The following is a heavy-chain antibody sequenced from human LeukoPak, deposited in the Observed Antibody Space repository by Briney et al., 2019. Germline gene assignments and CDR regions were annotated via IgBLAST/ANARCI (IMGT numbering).Heavy chain of an antibody. CDR3: ARDDRDCSGGSDYCWFDP. Sequence: GGSLRLSFAASGFTFSSYEMNWVRRAPGKGLEWVSYISSSGSTIYYADSVKGRFTISRDNAKNSLYLQMNRLRADHTAVYYCARDDRDCSGGSDYCWFDPWGKGTQVTVSS. CDR1: GFTFSSYE. J-gene: IGHJ5*02. D-gene: IGHD2-15*01. V-gene: IGHV3-48*03. CDR2: ISSSGSTI.